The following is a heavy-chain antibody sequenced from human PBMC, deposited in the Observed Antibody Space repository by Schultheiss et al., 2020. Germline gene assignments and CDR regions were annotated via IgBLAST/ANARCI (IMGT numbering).Heavy chain of an antibody. CDR2: ISSSGSTI. D-gene: IGHD2-21*02. CDR3: ARVDCGGDCYAYYYYGMDV. Sequence: GGSLRLSCAASGFTFSTYELIWVRQAPGKGLEWVSYISSSGSTIYYADSVKGRFTISRDNAKNSLYLQMNSLRAEDTAVYYCARVDCGGDCYAYYYYGMDVWGQGTTVTVSS. J-gene: IGHJ6*02. V-gene: IGHV3-48*03. CDR1: GFTFSTYE.